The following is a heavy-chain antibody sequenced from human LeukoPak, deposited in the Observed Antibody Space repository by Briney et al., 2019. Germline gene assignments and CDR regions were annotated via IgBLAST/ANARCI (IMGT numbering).Heavy chain of an antibody. CDR2: IYPGDSDT. CDR1: GSIFTSYW. J-gene: IGHJ6*04. V-gene: IGHV5-51*01. D-gene: IGHD1-1*01. Sequence: GESLMISCKGSGSIFTSYWIGWVRPLPGKGLEWMGIIYPGDSDTRYSPSFQGQVIISADKSISTAYLQWSSLKASDTAMYYCARGTEYYGMDVWGKGTTATVSS. CDR3: ARGTEYYGMDV.